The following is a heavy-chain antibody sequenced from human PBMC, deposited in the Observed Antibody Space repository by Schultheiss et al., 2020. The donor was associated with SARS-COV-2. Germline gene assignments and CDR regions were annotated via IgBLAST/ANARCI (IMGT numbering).Heavy chain of an antibody. CDR2: INHSGST. CDR3: ARLLNYGDYSLGIDP. J-gene: IGHJ5*02. V-gene: IGHV4-34*01. D-gene: IGHD4-17*01. CDR1: GESFPGYY. Sequence: SQTLSLTCNVFGESFPGYYWAWIRQPPGKGLEWIGEINHSGSTNYNPSLKSRVTISVDTSKNQFSLKLSSVTAADTAVYYCARLLNYGDYSLGIDPWGQGTLVTVSS.